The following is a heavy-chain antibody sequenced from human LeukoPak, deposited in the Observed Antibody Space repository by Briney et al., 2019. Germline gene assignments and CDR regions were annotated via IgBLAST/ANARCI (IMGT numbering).Heavy chain of an antibody. D-gene: IGHD5-18*01. CDR1: GGSISSSSYY. Sequence: SETLSLTCTVSGGSISSSSYYWGWIRQPPGKGLEWIGYIYYSGSTNYNPSLKSRVTISVDTSKNQFSLKLSSVTAADTAVYYCARSTAMAGFDYWGQGTLVTVSS. CDR2: IYYSGST. V-gene: IGHV4-61*05. CDR3: ARSTAMAGFDY. J-gene: IGHJ4*02.